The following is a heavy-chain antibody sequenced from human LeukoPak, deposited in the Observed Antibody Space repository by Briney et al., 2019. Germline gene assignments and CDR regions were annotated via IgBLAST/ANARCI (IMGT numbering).Heavy chain of an antibody. Sequence: SETLSLTCTVSGDAMSNGGYFWSWIRQHPGKGLEWIGYIYYTGSTTYNPSLQSRVTISVDTSKNNFSLRLNPVTAADTAVYFCARGLPGARIPYHFDSWGQGTLVAVSS. J-gene: IGHJ4*02. CDR1: GDAMSNGGYF. CDR2: IYYTGST. D-gene: IGHD1-1*01. CDR3: ARGLPGARIPYHFDS. V-gene: IGHV4-31*03.